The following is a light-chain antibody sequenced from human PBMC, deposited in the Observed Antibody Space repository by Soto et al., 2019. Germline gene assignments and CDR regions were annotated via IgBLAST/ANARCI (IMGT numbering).Light chain of an antibody. CDR1: SSDVGAYNW. Sequence: QSVLTQPASVSGSPGESIAISCIGTSSDVGAYNWVSWYQQYPGKVPKLIIYDVSNRPSGVSNRFSGSKSGNTASLTISGLQAEDEADYYCCSYTTTDIYVFGAGTKLSVL. CDR3: CSYTTTDIYV. V-gene: IGLV2-14*01. CDR2: DVS. J-gene: IGLJ1*01.